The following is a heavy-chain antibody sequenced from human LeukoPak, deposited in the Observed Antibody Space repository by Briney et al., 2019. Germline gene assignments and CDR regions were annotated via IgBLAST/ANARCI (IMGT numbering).Heavy chain of an antibody. CDR1: GYTFTGYY. D-gene: IGHD3-22*01. CDR3: ARGKQNYYDSSGPVTDFDY. CDR2: INPNSGGT. Sequence: ASVKVSCKPSGYTFTGYYMHWVRQAPGQGLEWMGWINPNSGGTNYAQKFQGRVTMTRDTSISTAYMELSRLRSDDTAVYYCARGKQNYYDSSGPVTDFDYWGQGTLVTVSS. V-gene: IGHV1-2*02. J-gene: IGHJ4*02.